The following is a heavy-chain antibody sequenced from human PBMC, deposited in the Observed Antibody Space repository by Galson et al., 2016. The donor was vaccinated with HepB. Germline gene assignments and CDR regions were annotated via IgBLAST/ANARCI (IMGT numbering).Heavy chain of an antibody. V-gene: IGHV3-73*01. CDR3: TSTNIVVVTAAFDI. CDR1: GFTFSGSA. Sequence: SLRLSCAASGFTFSGSAMHWVRQASGKGLEWVGRIRSKANSYATAYAASVKGRFTISRDDSKNTAYLQMNSLKTEDTAVYYCTSTNIVVVTAAFDIWGQGTMVTVSS. CDR2: IRSKANSYAT. D-gene: IGHD2-21*02. J-gene: IGHJ3*02.